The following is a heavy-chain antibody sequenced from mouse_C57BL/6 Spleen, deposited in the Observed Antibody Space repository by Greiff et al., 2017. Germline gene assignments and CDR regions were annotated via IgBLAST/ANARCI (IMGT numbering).Heavy chain of an antibody. J-gene: IGHJ2*01. D-gene: IGHD4-1*01. CDR2: IDPSDSYT. CDR3: ARWGTGVYFDY. V-gene: IGHV1-50*01. Sequence: QVQLQQPGAELVKPGASVKLSCKASGYTFTSYWMQWVKQRPGQGLEWIGEIDPSDSYTNYNQKFKGKATLTVDTSSSTAYMQLSSLTSEDSAVYYCARWGTGVYFDYWGQGTTLTVSS. CDR1: GYTFTSYW.